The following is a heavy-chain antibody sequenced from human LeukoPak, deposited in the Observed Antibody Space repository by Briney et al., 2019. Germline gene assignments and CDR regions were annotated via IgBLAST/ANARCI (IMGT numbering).Heavy chain of an antibody. J-gene: IGHJ4*02. Sequence: GGSLRLSCAASGFTFSTYSMKWVRQAPGKGLEWVSYISDSSAMYYADSVRGRFTISRENDKNSLFLQMNSLRAEDTAVYYCARPNLPYYYDSSGPPDNWGQGTLVTVSS. CDR3: ARPNLPYYYDSSGPPDN. V-gene: IGHV3-48*01. D-gene: IGHD3-22*01. CDR1: GFTFSTYS. CDR2: ISDSSAM.